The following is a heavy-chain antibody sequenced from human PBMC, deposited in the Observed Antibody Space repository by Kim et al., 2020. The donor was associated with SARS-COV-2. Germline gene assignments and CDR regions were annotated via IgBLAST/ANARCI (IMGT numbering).Heavy chain of an antibody. J-gene: IGHJ6*02. CDR1: GGSISSSNW. CDR2: IYHSGST. Sequence: SETLSLTCAVSGGSISSSNWWSWVRQPPGKGLEWIGEIYHSGSTNYNPSLKSRVTISVDKSKNQFSLKLSSVTAADTAVYYCARADYDILTGYYSYYYYGMDVWGQGTTVTVSS. CDR3: ARADYDILTGYYSYYYYGMDV. D-gene: IGHD3-9*01. V-gene: IGHV4-4*02.